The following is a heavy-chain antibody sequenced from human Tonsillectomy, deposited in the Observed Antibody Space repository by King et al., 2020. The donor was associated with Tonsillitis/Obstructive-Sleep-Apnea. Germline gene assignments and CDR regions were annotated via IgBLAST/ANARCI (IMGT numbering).Heavy chain of an antibody. CDR3: ASKKSPDGFDI. CDR1: GFTFSSYA. V-gene: IGHV3-23*04. Sequence: VQLVESGGGLVQPGGSLRLSCAASGFTFSSYAMSWVRQAPGKGLEWVSAISGNGNRTYYADSVKGRFTISRDNSKNTLYLQMNSLRAEDTAVYYCASKKSPDGFDIWGQGTMVTVSS. J-gene: IGHJ3*02. CDR2: ISGNGNRT.